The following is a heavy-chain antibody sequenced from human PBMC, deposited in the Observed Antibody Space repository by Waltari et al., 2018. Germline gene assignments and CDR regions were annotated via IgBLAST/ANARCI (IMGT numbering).Heavy chain of an antibody. J-gene: IGHJ2*01. CDR2: IYHSGTT. Sequence: QVQLQESGPGLGKPSETLSLTCAVSGYPISSGYYWGWIRQPPGKGLEWIGSIYHSGTTYYSPSLKSRVTLSVDTSKNQFSLKVTSLTAADTAIYYCARGSFDSDSYFDVWGRGTLVTVSS. V-gene: IGHV4-38-2*01. CDR1: GYPISSGYY. CDR3: ARGSFDSDSYFDV. D-gene: IGHD1-26*01.